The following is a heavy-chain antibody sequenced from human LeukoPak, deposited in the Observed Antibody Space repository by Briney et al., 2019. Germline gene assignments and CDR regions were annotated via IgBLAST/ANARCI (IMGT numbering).Heavy chain of an antibody. V-gene: IGHV3-23*01. CDR2: IGGSGAGT. Sequence: GGSLRLSRAASGFTFSSSAMSWVRQAPGKGLEWVSGIGGSGAGTYYAVSVKGRFTISRDDSKNTLYLQMNSLRAEDTAVYYCATTLHSGYYDLYWGQGTLVTVSS. CDR3: ATTLHSGYYDLY. D-gene: IGHD3-22*01. CDR1: GFTFSSSA. J-gene: IGHJ4*02.